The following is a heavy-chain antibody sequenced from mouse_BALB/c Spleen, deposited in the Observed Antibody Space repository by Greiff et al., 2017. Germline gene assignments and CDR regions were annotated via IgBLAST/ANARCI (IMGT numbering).Heavy chain of an antibody. V-gene: IGHV5-12-1*01. Sequence: EVQLMESGGGLVKPGGSLKLSCAASGFAFSSYDMSWVRQTPEKRLEWVAYISSGGGSTYYPDTVKGRFTISRDNAKNTLYLQMSSLKSEDTAMYYCARWITTATGAMDYWGQGTSVTVSS. CDR2: ISSGGGST. CDR1: GFAFSSYD. D-gene: IGHD1-2*01. J-gene: IGHJ4*01. CDR3: ARWITTATGAMDY.